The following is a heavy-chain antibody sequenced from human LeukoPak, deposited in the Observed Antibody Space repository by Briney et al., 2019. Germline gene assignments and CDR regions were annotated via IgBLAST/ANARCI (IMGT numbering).Heavy chain of an antibody. CDR3: ARGAEAYTAMVPIHFDY. J-gene: IGHJ4*02. D-gene: IGHD5-18*01. CDR1: GGSISSGGYY. Sequence: SETLSLTCTVSGGSISSGGYYWSWIRQHPGKGLEWIGYIYYSGSTYYNPSLKSRVTISVDTSKNQFSLKLSSVTAADTAVYYCARGAEAYTAMVPIHFDYWGQGTLVTVSS. CDR2: IYYSGST. V-gene: IGHV4-31*03.